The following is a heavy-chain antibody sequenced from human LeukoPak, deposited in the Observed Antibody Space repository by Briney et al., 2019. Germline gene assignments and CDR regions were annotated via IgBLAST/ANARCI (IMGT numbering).Heavy chain of an antibody. V-gene: IGHV3-11*04. CDR3: ARFNCYTRNYYYYYMDV. J-gene: IGHJ6*03. D-gene: IGHD2-15*01. Sequence: GGSLRLSCAASGFTFSDYYMSWIRQAPGKGLEWVSYISSSGSTIYYAGSVKGRFTISRDNAKNSLYLQMNSLRAEDTAVYYCARFNCYTRNYYYYYMDVWGKGTTVTVSS. CDR1: GFTFSDYY. CDR2: ISSSGSTI.